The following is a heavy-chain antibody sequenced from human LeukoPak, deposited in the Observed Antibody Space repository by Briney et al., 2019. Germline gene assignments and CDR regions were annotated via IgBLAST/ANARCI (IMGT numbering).Heavy chain of an antibody. CDR2: IYYSGST. V-gene: IGHV4-30-4*08. Sequence: PSETLSLTCTVSGGSISSSSYYWSWIRQPPGKGLEWIGYIYYSGSTYYNPSLKSRVTISVDTSKNQFSLKLSSVTAADTAVYYCAGSNVVVPAARWFDPWGQGTLVTVSS. CDR3: AGSNVVVPAARWFDP. J-gene: IGHJ5*02. D-gene: IGHD2-2*01. CDR1: GGSISSSSYY.